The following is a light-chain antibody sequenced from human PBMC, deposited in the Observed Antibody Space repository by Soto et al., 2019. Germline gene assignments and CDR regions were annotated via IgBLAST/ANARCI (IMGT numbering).Light chain of an antibody. Sequence: QSVLTQPGSVSGSPGQAITISSTGTSSDVGGYNYVSWYQQHPGKAPKLMIYDVSNRPSGVSNRFSGSKSGNTASLTISGLQAENEADYYCSSYTSSSLWVFGGGTKLTVL. V-gene: IGLV2-14*01. CDR3: SSYTSSSLWV. J-gene: IGLJ3*02. CDR2: DVS. CDR1: SSDVGGYNY.